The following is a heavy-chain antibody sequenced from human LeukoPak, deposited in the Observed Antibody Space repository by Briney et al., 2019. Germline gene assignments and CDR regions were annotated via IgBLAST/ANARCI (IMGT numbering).Heavy chain of an antibody. V-gene: IGHV3-48*01. Sequence: GGSLRLSCEASGFTFSNYSMNWVRQAPGKGLEWVSYIRSSSSTIYYADSVKGRFTISRGNAKNSLYLQMNSLRAEDTAVYYCARDGAAGDYYYYYYMDVWGKGTTVTVSS. CDR3: ARDGAAGDYYYYYYMDV. D-gene: IGHD6-13*01. CDR1: GFTFSNYS. CDR2: IRSSSSTI. J-gene: IGHJ6*03.